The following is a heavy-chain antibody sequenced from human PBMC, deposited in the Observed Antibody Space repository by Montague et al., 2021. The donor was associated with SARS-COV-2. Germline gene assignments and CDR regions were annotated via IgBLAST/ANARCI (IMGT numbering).Heavy chain of an antibody. CDR3: VRGATRTFDY. V-gene: IGHV4-59*01. CDR2: VFYRGTT. Sequence: SETRSLTCTVSGDSLTYFYWSWIRQSPGKGLEWIGNVFYRGTTNYNPPLKSRVTISVDTSKNQFSLNLTSVTATDTAVYYCVRGATRTFDYWGQGTLVTVSS. J-gene: IGHJ4*02. D-gene: IGHD1-14*01. CDR1: GDSLTYFY.